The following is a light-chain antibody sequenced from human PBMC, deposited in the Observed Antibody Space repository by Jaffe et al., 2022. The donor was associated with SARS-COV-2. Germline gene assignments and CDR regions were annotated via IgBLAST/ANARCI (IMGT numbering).Light chain of an antibody. V-gene: IGKV3-15*01. Sequence: EIVMTQSPATLSVSPGERATLSCRASQSVSGYLAWYQQRPGQAPRLLIYDASTRATGIPARFSGSGSGTEFTLTISSLQSEDFAVYYCQQYNNWPPYTFGQGTKLEIK. CDR1: QSVSGY. J-gene: IGKJ2*01. CDR2: DAS. CDR3: QQYNNWPPYT.